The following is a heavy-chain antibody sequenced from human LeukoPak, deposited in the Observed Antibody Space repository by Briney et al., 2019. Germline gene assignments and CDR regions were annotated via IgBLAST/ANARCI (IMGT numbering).Heavy chain of an antibody. CDR1: GFSFDHFS. V-gene: IGHV3-33*07. CDR3: ARDYDSSGYPRALFYYYYYGMDV. D-gene: IGHD3-22*01. J-gene: IGHJ6*02. Sequence: GGSLRLSCATSGFSFDHFSMYWVRQAPGKGLEWVAVIWYDGSNKYYADSVKGRFTISRDNSKNTLYLQMNSLRAEDTAVYYCARDYDSSGYPRALFYYYYYGMDVWGQGTTVTVSS. CDR2: IWYDGSNK.